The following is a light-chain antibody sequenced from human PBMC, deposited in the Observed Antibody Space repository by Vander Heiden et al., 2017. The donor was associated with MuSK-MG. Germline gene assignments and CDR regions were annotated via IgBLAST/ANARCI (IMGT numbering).Light chain of an antibody. V-gene: IGKV1-5*03. J-gene: IGKJ1*01. Sequence: DIQMTQSPSTLSASVGDRVTITCRASQSISNWLAWYQQKPGKAPKLLIYKASGLESGVPSRFRGSGSGTEFTLTISSLQPDDFATYYCQQDNSYWTFGQGTKVEIK. CDR1: QSISNW. CDR2: KAS. CDR3: QQDNSYWT.